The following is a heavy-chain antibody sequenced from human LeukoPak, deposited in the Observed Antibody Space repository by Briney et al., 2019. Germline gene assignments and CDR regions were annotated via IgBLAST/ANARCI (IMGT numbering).Heavy chain of an antibody. J-gene: IGHJ4*02. D-gene: IGHD1-7*01. Sequence: LEXXXXXXAYNGNTKYAQKLQGRVTMTIDTSTSTAYMELRSLRSDDTAVYYCARDDGITGITCNFDYWGQGTLVAVSS. CDR2: XXAYNGNT. V-gene: IGHV1-18*01. CDR3: ARDDGITGITCNFDY.